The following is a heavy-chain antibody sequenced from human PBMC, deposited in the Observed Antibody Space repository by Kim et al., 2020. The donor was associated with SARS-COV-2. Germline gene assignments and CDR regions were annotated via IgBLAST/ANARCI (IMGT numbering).Heavy chain of an antibody. CDR3: ASHSGSWGSSPWPCDY. Sequence: SETLSLTCSVSGASVSSNTHFWVWIRQPPGKGLEWIGSMYNIGSTFYSPSPKSRVTISADTAKNQFSLKLTSVTATDTAVYFCASHSGSWGSSPWPCDY. V-gene: IGHV4-39*01. J-gene: IGHJ4*01. CDR1: GASVSSNTHF. D-gene: IGHD6-6*01. CDR2: MYNIGST.